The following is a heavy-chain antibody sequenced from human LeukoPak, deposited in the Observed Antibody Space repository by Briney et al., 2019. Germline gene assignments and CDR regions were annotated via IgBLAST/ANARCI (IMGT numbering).Heavy chain of an antibody. D-gene: IGHD6-13*01. CDR3: ARDGDLAAAGTVDY. Sequence: GGSLRLSCAASGLTFSSYSMNWVRQAPGKGLEWVSSISSSSSYIYYADSVKGRFTISRDNAKNSLYLQMNSLRAEDTAVYYCARDGDLAAAGTVDYWGQGTLVTVSS. CDR2: ISSSSSYI. CDR1: GLTFSSYS. V-gene: IGHV3-21*01. J-gene: IGHJ4*02.